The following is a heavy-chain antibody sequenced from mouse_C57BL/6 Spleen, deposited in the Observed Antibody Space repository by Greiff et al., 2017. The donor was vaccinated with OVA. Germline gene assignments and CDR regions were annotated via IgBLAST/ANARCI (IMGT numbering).Heavy chain of an antibody. V-gene: IGHV1-7*01. CDR1: GYTFTSYW. Sequence: VQLQESGAELAKPGASVKLSCKASGYTFTSYWMHWVKQRPGQGLEWIGYINPSSGYTKYNQKFKDKATLTADKSSSTAYMQLSSLTYEDSAVYYCASPFYDYDKDYYAMDYWGQGTSVTVSS. CDR2: INPSSGYT. D-gene: IGHD2-4*01. J-gene: IGHJ4*01. CDR3: ASPFYDYDKDYYAMDY.